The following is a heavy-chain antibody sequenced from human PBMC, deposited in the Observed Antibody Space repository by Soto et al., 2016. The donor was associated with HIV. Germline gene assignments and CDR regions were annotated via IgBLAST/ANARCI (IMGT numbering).Heavy chain of an antibody. CDR1: GGSISSGSYY. D-gene: IGHD2-15*01. V-gene: IGHV4-31*03. J-gene: IGHJ4*02. CDR3: ARAERKYCSGGSCYPWYFDY. Sequence: QVQLQESGPGLVKPSQTLSLTCTVSGGSISSGSYYWSWIRQHPGKGLEWIGYIYYSGSTYYNPSLKSRITISVDTSKNQFSLKLSSVTAADTAVYYCARAERKYCSGGSCYPWYFDYWGQGNPGSPSP. CDR2: IYYSGST.